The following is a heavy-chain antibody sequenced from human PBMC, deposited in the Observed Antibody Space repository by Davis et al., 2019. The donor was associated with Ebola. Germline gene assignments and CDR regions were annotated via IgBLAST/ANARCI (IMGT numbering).Heavy chain of an antibody. V-gene: IGHV4-39*07. J-gene: IGHJ4*02. CDR3: ARDSGYSYGWGFDY. CDR1: GGSISSSNYY. CDR2: IYYRGNT. D-gene: IGHD5-18*01. Sequence: MPSETLSLTCTVSGGSISSSNYYWGWIRQPPGKGLEWIGSIYYRGNTYYNPSLKSRVTMSIDTSKNQFSLNLSSVTAADTAVYYCARDSGYSYGWGFDYWGQGALVTVAS.